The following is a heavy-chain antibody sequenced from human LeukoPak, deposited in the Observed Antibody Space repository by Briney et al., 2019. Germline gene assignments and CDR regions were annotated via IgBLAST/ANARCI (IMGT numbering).Heavy chain of an antibody. CDR3: ARVGGIVHYDFWSGYYRGWFDP. J-gene: IGHJ5*02. Sequence: PSETLSLTCTVSGGSISSGTYIWGWIRQPPGKGLEWIGTMHYSGSTYYNPSLKSRVTISVDTSKNQFSLKLSSVTAADTAVYYCARVGGIVHYDFWSGYYRGWFDPWGQGTLVTVSS. CDR1: GGSISSGTYI. D-gene: IGHD3-3*01. CDR2: MHYSGST. V-gene: IGHV4-39*07.